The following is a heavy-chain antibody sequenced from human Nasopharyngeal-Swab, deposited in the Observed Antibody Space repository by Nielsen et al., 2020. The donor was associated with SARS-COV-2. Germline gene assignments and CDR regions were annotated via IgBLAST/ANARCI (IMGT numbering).Heavy chain of an antibody. D-gene: IGHD1-26*01. V-gene: IGHV3-48*02. J-gene: IGHJ4*02. CDR2: ISSSSDLI. CDR3: ARDPNDSGSYEGYFDY. CDR1: GFTFSRFS. Sequence: GESLKISCAASGFTFSRFSLTWVRQAPGKGLEWVSYISSSSDLIYYAGSVKGRFTISRDNAKNSLYLQMNSLRDEDTAVYYCARDPNDSGSYEGYFDYWGQGSLVTVSS.